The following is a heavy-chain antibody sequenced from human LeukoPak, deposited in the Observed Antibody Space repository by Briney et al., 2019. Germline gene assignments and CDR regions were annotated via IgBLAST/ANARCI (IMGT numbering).Heavy chain of an antibody. J-gene: IGHJ4*02. V-gene: IGHV4-39*01. CDR1: GGSIYSSSYY. CDR2: IYYSGST. CDR3: ARLWTGNGYYFDY. Sequence: SETLSLTCTVSGGSIYSSSYYWGWIRQPPGKGLAWIGNIYYSGSTYYNPSLKSRVTISVDPSKNQFSLKLNSVTAADTAVYYCARLWTGNGYYFDYWGQGTLVTVSS. D-gene: IGHD3/OR15-3a*01.